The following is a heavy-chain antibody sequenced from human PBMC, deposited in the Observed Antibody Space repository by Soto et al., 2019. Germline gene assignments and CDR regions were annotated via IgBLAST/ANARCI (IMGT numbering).Heavy chain of an antibody. CDR2: IHYNGNT. CDR3: ARALGDSSYNWFDP. V-gene: IGHV4-59*01. J-gene: IGHJ5*02. CDR1: GDSISAYS. D-gene: IGHD1-26*01. Sequence: PSETLSLTCTVSGDSISAYSWSCVRQPPGKGLEWIGNIHYNGNTKYNPSLKSRVTISVDTSKNQFSLKLSSVTAADTAVYYCARALGDSSYNWFDPWGQGTLVTVSS.